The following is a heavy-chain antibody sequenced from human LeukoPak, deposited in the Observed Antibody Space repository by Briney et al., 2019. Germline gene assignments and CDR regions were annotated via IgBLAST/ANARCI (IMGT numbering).Heavy chain of an antibody. D-gene: IGHD2-21*02. CDR1: GFNFSRYD. CDR3: AKGDTS. J-gene: IGHJ5*02. Sequence: GGSLRLSCVASGFNFSRYDMHWVRQAPGKGLDWVAFIHIDGSNKYYAVSVKGRFTISRDNSKNTLYLQMNSLRTEDTAVYYCAKGDTSWGQGTLVTVTS. V-gene: IGHV3-30*02. CDR2: IHIDGSNK.